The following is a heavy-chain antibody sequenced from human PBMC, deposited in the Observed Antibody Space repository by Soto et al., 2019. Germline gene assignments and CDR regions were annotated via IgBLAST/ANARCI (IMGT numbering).Heavy chain of an antibody. D-gene: IGHD3-9*01. CDR1: DFIFLDYA. Sequence: GGSLRLSCAASDFIFLDYAMTWVRQAPGKGLEWVSTISRGGAYTHYADSVEGRFTISRDNSKNILYLDMRSLRGEDTAFYYCKKDPSTGYADHCGQGTLVTVYS. CDR2: ISRGGAYT. J-gene: IGHJ4*02. V-gene: IGHV3-23*01. CDR3: KKDPSTGYADH.